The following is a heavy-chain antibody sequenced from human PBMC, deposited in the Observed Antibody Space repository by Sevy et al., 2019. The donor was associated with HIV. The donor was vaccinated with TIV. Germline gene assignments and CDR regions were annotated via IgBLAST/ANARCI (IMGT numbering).Heavy chain of an antibody. V-gene: IGHV3-21*01. Sequence: GGSLTLSCAASGFTFSSHSMNWVRHAPGKGLEWVASISSTSSYIYHADSVKGRFTVSRDNAKNSLFLQMNNLRVDDTAVYYCAREAQVVGVDLDFWGQGTLVTVSS. CDR1: GFTFSSHS. CDR3: AREAQVVGVDLDF. CDR2: ISSTSSYI. D-gene: IGHD1-26*01. J-gene: IGHJ4*02.